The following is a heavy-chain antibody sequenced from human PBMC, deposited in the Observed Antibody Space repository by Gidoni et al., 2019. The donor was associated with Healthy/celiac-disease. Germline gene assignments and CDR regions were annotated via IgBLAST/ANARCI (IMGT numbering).Heavy chain of an antibody. J-gene: IGHJ3*02. V-gene: IGHV4-61*02. CDR1: GGSISSGSYY. CDR3: ARCYDSSGYYYFSDAFDI. Sequence: QVQLQESGPGLVKPSQTLSLTCTVSGGSISSGSYYWSWIRQPAGKGLEWIGRIYTSGSTNYNPSLKSRVTISVDTSKNQFSLKLSSVTAADTAVYYCARCYDSSGYYYFSDAFDIWGQGTMVTVSS. CDR2: IYTSGST. D-gene: IGHD3-22*01.